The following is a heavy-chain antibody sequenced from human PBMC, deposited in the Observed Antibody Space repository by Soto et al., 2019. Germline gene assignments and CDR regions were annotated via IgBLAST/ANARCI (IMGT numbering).Heavy chain of an antibody. CDR1: GYSFTTYG. CDR2: ISGYNGNT. Sequence: QVQLVQSGGEVKKPGASVKASCKTSGYSFTTYGISWVRQAPGQGLEWMGWISGYNGNTHYAQKFQGRVSMTTDTSTRPAYMELRSLRSDDTAVYYCAREGPAPYYYYGMDVWGQGTTVTVSS. CDR3: AREGPAPYYYYGMDV. V-gene: IGHV1-18*01. J-gene: IGHJ6*02.